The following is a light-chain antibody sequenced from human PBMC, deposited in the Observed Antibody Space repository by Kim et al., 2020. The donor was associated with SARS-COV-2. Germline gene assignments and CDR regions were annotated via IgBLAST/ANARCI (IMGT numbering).Light chain of an antibody. V-gene: IGLV3-1*01. CDR3: QAWDSLRYWV. CDR2: QDS. J-gene: IGLJ3*02. CDR1: KLGDKY. Sequence: SYELTQPPSVSVSPGQTASITCSGDKLGDKYACWYQQKPGQSPVLVIYQDSKRPSGIPERFSGSNSGNTATLTISGTQAMDEADYYCQAWDSLRYWVFGGGTKLTVL.